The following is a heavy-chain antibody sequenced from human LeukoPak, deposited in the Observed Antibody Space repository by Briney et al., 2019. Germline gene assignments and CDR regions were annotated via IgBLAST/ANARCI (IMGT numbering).Heavy chain of an antibody. V-gene: IGHV4-59*08. CDR2: VYYSGCS. CDR3: ARTYYDFWSGSRYWYFHL. D-gene: IGHD3-3*01. Sequence: SGALSVTCPVSSGSIRSYYWRWIRQPPGKGLEWIGYVYYSGCSNYNPPLKRRVTMSVDTSKNQFSLKLSTVTAADTAVYYCARTYYDFWSGSRYWYFHLWGRGTLVTVS. J-gene: IGHJ2*01. CDR1: SGSIRSYY.